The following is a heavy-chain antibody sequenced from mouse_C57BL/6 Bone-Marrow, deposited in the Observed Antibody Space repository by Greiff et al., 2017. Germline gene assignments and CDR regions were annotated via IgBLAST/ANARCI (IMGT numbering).Heavy chain of an antibody. D-gene: IGHD1-1*01. Sequence: QVQLQQSGAELVRPGASVTLSCKASGYTFTDYEMHWVKQTPVHGLEWIGAIDPEPGGTAYNQKFKGQAILTADKSSSTAYMELRSLTSEDSAVYYCTRTGSSYGYWYCDVWGTGTTVTVSS. J-gene: IGHJ1*03. CDR2: IDPEPGGT. CDR3: TRTGSSYGYWYCDV. CDR1: GYTFTDYE. V-gene: IGHV1-15*01.